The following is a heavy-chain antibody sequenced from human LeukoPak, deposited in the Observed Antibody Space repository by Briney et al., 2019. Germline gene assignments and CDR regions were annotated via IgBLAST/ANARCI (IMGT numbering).Heavy chain of an antibody. D-gene: IGHD4-17*01. CDR1: GGSINSHY. Sequence: PSETLSLTCTVSGGSINSHYWRWIRQPPGKGLEYIAYIYYSGTTNYNPSLKSRGTISVDTSRTHFSLKLTSVTAADTAVYFCARGGHDYGDYIYFDLWGRGTLVTVSS. CDR2: IYYSGTT. CDR3: ARGGHDYGDYIYFDL. J-gene: IGHJ2*01. V-gene: IGHV4-59*11.